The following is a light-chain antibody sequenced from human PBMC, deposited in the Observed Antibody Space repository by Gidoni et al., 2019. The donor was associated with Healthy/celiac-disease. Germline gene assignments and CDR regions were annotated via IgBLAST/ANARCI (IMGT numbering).Light chain of an antibody. CDR3: NSRDSSGNLVV. CDR1: SLRSYY. J-gene: IGLJ2*01. V-gene: IGLV3-19*01. CDR2: GKI. Sequence: SSELTQDPAVSVALGQTVRITCQGDSLRSYYASWYQQKPGQAPVLVIYGKINRPSGIPDRFSGSSSGNTASLTITGAQAEDEADYYCNSRDSSGNLVVFGGGTKLTVL.